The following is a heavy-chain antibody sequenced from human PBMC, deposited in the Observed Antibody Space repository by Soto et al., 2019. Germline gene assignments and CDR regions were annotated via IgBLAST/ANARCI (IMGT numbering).Heavy chain of an antibody. CDR2: NSIYNGNT. D-gene: IGHD6-13*01. CDR1: GYTFTKYG. J-gene: IGHJ6*02. Sequence: QIQLVQSGAEVKKPGASVMVACKASGYTFTKYGISWVRQAPGQGLEWLGWNSIYNGNTNYAQIFQGRVTMTTDTSTSTAYLEVRSLSSNDTAVYYCARVAPAGIPCYYGMDVWGQGTTVTVSS. CDR3: ARVAPAGIPCYYGMDV. V-gene: IGHV1-18*01.